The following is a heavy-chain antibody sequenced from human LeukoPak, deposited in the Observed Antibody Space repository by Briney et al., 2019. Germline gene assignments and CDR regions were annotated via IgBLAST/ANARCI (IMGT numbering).Heavy chain of an antibody. Sequence: PGGSLRLSCEASGFAFSSYAMSWVRQAPVRGLEWVAIVTNNGGATYYADSVKGRFTISRDNSKNTLYLQMHSLRVEDTAVYYCAKKRESSPTSFDNWGQGTLVTVSS. J-gene: IGHJ4*02. CDR2: VTNNGGAT. CDR3: AKKRESSPTSFDN. D-gene: IGHD2/OR15-2a*01. V-gene: IGHV3-23*01. CDR1: GFAFSSYA.